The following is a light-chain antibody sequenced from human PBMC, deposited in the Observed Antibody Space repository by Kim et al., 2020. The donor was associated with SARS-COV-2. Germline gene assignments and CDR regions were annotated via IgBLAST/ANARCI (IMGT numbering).Light chain of an antibody. CDR2: DVS. V-gene: IGLV2-14*03. CDR1: SSHVVGYNY. CDR3: SSYTSSSTRV. Sequence: GRSFPISCPGTSSHVVGYNYVSSYQQPPRKAPTLMIYDVSTRPSGVSNRFSGSKSGNTASLTISALQAEDEADYYCSSYTSSSTRVFGGGPKLTFL. J-gene: IGLJ3*02.